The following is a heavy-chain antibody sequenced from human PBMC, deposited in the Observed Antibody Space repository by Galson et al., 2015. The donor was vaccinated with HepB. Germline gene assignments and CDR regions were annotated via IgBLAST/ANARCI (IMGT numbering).Heavy chain of an antibody. J-gene: IGHJ5*02. CDR2: IIPIFGTA. D-gene: IGHD6-13*01. CDR1: GGTFSSYA. Sequence: SVKVSCKASGGTFSSYAISWVRQAPGQGLEWMGGIIPIFGTANYAQKFQGRVTITADESTSTAYMELSSLRSEDTAVYYCARVPYSSSWGPTYNWFDPWGQGTLVTVSS. V-gene: IGHV1-69*13. CDR3: ARVPYSSSWGPTYNWFDP.